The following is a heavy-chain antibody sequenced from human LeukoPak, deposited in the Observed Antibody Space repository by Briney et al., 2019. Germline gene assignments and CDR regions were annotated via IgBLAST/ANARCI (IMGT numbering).Heavy chain of an antibody. V-gene: IGHV3-23*01. Sequence: GGSLTLSCAPSGFPYSSYTMTWGRRAPGKGGEGVSAISARGDSTYYGDSVEGRFTLSRDNTKNTVYLQMDSLRAEDTALYCCVKGGHFDYWGQGALVSVSS. CDR2: ISARGDST. CDR1: GFPYSSYT. CDR3: VKGGHFDY. J-gene: IGHJ4*02.